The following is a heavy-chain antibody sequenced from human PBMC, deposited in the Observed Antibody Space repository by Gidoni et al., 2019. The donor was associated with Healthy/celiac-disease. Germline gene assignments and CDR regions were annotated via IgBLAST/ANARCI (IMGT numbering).Heavy chain of an antibody. Sequence: QLQLQESGPGLVKPSETLSLTCTVSGGSISSSSYYWGWSRQPPGKGLEWIGSIYYSGSTYYNPSLKSRVTISVDTSKNQFSLKLSSVTAADTAVYYCARGSYGPPNLDYWGQGTLVTVSS. CDR3: ARGSYGPPNLDY. CDR2: IYYSGST. J-gene: IGHJ4*02. V-gene: IGHV4-39*07. D-gene: IGHD5-18*01. CDR1: GGSISSSSYY.